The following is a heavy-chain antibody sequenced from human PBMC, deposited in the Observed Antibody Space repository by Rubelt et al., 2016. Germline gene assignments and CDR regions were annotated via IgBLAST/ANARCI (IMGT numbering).Heavy chain of an antibody. V-gene: IGHV1-18*01. CDR1: GYTFTSYG. Sequence: QVQLVQSGAEVKKPGASVKVSCKASGYTFTSYGISWVRQAPGQGLEWMGWINPNSGGTNYAQKLQGRVTMTTDTSTSTAYMELRSLRSDDTAVDYCASRTSGGWPRMDVWGQGTTVTVSS. CDR2: INPNSGGT. CDR3: ASRTSGGWPRMDV. D-gene: IGHD6-19*01. J-gene: IGHJ6*02.